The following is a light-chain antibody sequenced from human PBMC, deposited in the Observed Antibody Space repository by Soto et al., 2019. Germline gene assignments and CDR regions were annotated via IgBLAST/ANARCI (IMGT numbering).Light chain of an antibody. Sequence: SALTQPASVSGSPGQSITISCTGTSSDVGGYNYVSWFQHHPGKAPKLMIYGVSNRPSGVSNRFSGSKSGNTASLTISGLQAEDEADYFCGSYTSSSTPYVFGTGTKVTVL. J-gene: IGLJ1*01. CDR2: GVS. CDR1: SSDVGGYNY. CDR3: GSYTSSSTPYV. V-gene: IGLV2-14*03.